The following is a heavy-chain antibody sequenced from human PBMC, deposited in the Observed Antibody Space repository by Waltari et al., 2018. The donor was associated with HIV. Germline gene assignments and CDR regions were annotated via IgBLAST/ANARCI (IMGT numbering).Heavy chain of an antibody. CDR3: ARSSVTGIDSYSYGMDV. V-gene: IGHV1-18*01. CDR1: GYTFTSYG. D-gene: IGHD6-19*01. CDR2: ISAYNVDT. J-gene: IGHJ6*02. Sequence: QVQLVQSGAEVKKPGASVKVSCKASGYTFTSYGISWVRQAPGEGLEWMGWISAYNVDTSYVQKLQGRLTLTTDTSTTTAYMELRSLRSDDTAVYYCARSSVTGIDSYSYGMDVWGQGTTVTVSS.